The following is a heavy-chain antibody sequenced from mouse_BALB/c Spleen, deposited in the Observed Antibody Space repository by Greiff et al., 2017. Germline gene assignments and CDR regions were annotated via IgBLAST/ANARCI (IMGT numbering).Heavy chain of an antibody. V-gene: IGHV2-2*02. Sequence: VHLVESGPGLVQPSQSLSITCTVSGFSLTSYGVHWVRQSPGKGLEWLGVIWSGGSTDYNAAFISRLSISKDNSKSQVFFKMNSLQANDTAIYYCASITTVVATGMDYWGQGTSVTVSS. J-gene: IGHJ4*01. CDR1: GFSLTSYG. CDR2: IWSGGST. D-gene: IGHD1-1*01. CDR3: ASITTVVATGMDY.